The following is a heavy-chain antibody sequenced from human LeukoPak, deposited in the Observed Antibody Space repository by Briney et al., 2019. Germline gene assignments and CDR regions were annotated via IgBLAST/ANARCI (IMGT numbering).Heavy chain of an antibody. CDR2: ISYDGSNK. Sequence: GGSLRLSCAASGFTFSCYTMHWVRQAPGKGLEWVAVISYDGSNKYYADSVTGRFTISRDKAKNTMYLQMNSLRAEDTAVYYCARSEGDSSSWFYYYYYGLDVWGQGTTVTVSS. J-gene: IGHJ6*02. CDR1: GFTFSCYT. V-gene: IGHV3-30-3*01. CDR3: ARSEGDSSSWFYYYYYGLDV. D-gene: IGHD6-6*01.